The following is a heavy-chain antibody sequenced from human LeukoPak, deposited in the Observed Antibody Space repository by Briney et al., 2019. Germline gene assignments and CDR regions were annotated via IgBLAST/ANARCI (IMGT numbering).Heavy chain of an antibody. CDR1: GFTFGDYA. V-gene: IGHV3-49*03. CDR3: TRGPGYSYGYGDY. D-gene: IGHD5-18*01. J-gene: IGHJ4*02. CDR2: ITSKSYGETI. Sequence: GRSLRLSCTASGFTFGDYAMSWFRQAPGKGLEWVGFITSKSYGETIQYAASVKGRFTISRDDSKSIAYLQMNSLKTEDTAVYYCTRGPGYSYGYGDYWGQGTLVTVSS.